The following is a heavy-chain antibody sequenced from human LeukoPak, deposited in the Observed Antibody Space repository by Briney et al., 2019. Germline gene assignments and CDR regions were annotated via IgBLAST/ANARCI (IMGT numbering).Heavy chain of an antibody. Sequence: PSETLSLTCAVYGGSFSGYYWSWIRQPPGKGLEWIGEINHSGSTNYNPSLKSRVTISVDTSKNQFSLKLSSVTAADTAVYYCARGPPPSYHRGYAKGGNCWFDPWGQGTLVTVSS. CDR3: ARGPPPSYHRGYAKGGNCWFDP. J-gene: IGHJ5*02. CDR1: GGSFSGYY. V-gene: IGHV4-34*01. CDR2: INHSGST. D-gene: IGHD5-12*01.